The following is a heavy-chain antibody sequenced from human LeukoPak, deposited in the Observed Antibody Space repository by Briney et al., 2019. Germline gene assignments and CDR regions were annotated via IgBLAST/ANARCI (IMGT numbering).Heavy chain of an antibody. J-gene: IGHJ4*02. CDR1: GYTFTGYY. CDR3: ARATQIRDYSSNY. D-gene: IGHD4-11*01. Sequence: APVKVSCKASGYTFTGYYMHWVRQAPGQGLEWMGWINPNSGGTNYAQKFQGRVTMTRDTSISTAYMELSRLRSDDTAVYYCARATQIRDYSSNYWGQGTLVTVSS. V-gene: IGHV1-2*02. CDR2: INPNSGGT.